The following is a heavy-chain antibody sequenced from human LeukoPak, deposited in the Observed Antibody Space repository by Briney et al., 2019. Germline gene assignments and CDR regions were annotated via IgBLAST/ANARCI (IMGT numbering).Heavy chain of an antibody. D-gene: IGHD2-15*01. CDR3: ASYPRGGGTLFDY. CDR1: GYSISSGYY. Sequence: PSETLSLTCTVSGYSISSGYYWGWIRQPPGKGLEWIGYIYYSGSTNYNPSLKSRVTISVDTSKNQFSLKLSSVTAADTAVYYCASYPRGGGTLFDYWGQGTLVTVSS. CDR2: IYYSGST. J-gene: IGHJ4*02. V-gene: IGHV4-38-2*02.